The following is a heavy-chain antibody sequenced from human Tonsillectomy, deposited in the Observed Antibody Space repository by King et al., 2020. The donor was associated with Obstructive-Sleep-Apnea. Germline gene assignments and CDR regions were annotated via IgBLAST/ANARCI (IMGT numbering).Heavy chain of an antibody. CDR1: GYTFTGYY. J-gene: IGHJ4*02. CDR2: ISPNSGAT. D-gene: IGHD3-10*01. CDR3: ARDMSAYDSTSPAY. Sequence: VQLVESGAEVKKPGASVKLSCKASGYTFTGYYIHWVRQAPGQGLEWMGWISPNSGATKYAQKFQDRVTMTRDTSINTAYMDLSRLRSDDTAIYYCARDMSAYDSTSPAYWGQGTLVTVSS. V-gene: IGHV1-2*02.